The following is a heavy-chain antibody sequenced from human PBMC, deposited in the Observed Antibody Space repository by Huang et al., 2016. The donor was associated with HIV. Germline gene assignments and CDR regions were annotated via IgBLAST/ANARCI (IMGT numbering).Heavy chain of an antibody. CDR2: IKSEGSST. CDR3: ARDPRIQSWLNFFDY. V-gene: IGHV3-74*01. CDR1: GFSISSYW. D-gene: IGHD3-22*01. J-gene: IGHJ4*02. Sequence: EVQLVESGGGLVQPGGSLRLSCAASGFSISSYWMHWVRQAPGKGLVWVSRIKSEGSSTSYADAGKGRFTISRDNAKNTLYLQMNSLRAEDTAEYYCARDPRIQSWLNFFDYWGQGTLVSVSS.